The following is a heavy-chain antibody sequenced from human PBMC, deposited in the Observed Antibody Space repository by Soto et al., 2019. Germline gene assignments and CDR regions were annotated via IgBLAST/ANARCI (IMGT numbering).Heavy chain of an antibody. J-gene: IGHJ4*02. CDR2: ITDNGGDA. V-gene: IGHV3-23*01. CDR3: ARGSTESYPGSRIFDF. D-gene: IGHD3-10*01. Sequence: EVQLLESGGDLKQPGGSLRLSCVASGLTFGSRAMSWVRQAPGEGLQWVATITDNGGDAKYADSVRGRFVISRDNSKKTLYLQMTSLTAEDSAMYFCARGSTESYPGSRIFDFWGRGTLVTVSS. CDR1: GLTFGSRA.